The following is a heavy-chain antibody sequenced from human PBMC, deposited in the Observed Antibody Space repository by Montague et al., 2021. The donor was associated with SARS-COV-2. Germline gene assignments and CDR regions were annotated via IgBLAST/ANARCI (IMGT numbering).Heavy chain of an antibody. V-gene: IGHV6-1*01. Sequence: CAISGDSVSGDRARCSSVEQTPERRFRRLVGCYYRLKRYNDYAVSVRGRVTINPDTSKNQFSLQLNSVTPEDTAIYYCTSGREGNYNVMDVWGQGTTVTVSS. J-gene: IGHJ6*02. CDR3: TSGREGNYNVMDV. D-gene: IGHD1-1*01. CDR1: GDSVSGDRAR. CDR2: CYYRLKRYN.